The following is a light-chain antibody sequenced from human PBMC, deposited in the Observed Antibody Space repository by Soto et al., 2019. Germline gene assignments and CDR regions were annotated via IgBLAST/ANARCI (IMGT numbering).Light chain of an antibody. CDR2: DAS. CDR3: QQRSNWPWT. Sequence: EIVLTQSPATLSLSPGERATLSCRASQSVSSYLAWYQQQPGQAPRLLLYDASNRATGIPARFSGSGSGTDFTLTISSLEPEDFAVYYCQQRSNWPWTFGQGTKVEIK. V-gene: IGKV3-11*01. CDR1: QSVSSY. J-gene: IGKJ1*01.